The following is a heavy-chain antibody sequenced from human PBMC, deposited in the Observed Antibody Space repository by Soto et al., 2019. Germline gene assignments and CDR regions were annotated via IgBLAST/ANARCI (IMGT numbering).Heavy chain of an antibody. V-gene: IGHV4-39*01. Sequence: PSETLSLTCTVSGGSISSSSYYWGWIRQPPGKGLEWIGSIYYSGSTYYNPSLKSRVTISVDTSKNQFSLKLSSVTAADTAVYYCARQYSSSWHEFLDWFDPWGQGTLVTVSS. CDR1: GGSISSSSYY. J-gene: IGHJ5*02. CDR3: ARQYSSSWHEFLDWFDP. D-gene: IGHD6-13*01. CDR2: IYYSGST.